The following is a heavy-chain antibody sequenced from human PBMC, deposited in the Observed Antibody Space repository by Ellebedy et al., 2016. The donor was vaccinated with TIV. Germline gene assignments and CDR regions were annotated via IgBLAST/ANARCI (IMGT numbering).Heavy chain of an antibody. V-gene: IGHV3-23*01. CDR2: ITGIGTST. Sequence: GRSLRLSXAASGFTFSNYAMSWVRQAPGKGLEWVSAITGIGTSTYYADSVKGRFTISRDNSKNTLSLQMNSLRADDTAIYYCAKPMGPGGGFDAFAIWGQGTLVTVSS. J-gene: IGHJ3*02. CDR3: AKPMGPGGGFDAFAI. CDR1: GFTFSNYA. D-gene: IGHD3-16*01.